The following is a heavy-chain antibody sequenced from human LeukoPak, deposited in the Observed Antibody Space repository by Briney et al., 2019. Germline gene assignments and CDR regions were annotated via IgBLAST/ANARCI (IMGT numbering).Heavy chain of an antibody. J-gene: IGHJ4*02. V-gene: IGHV4-39*01. CDR2: IYYSGST. D-gene: IGHD6-13*01. CDR1: GGSISSSSYY. CDR3: ARHVYSSSWFDY. Sequence: SETLSLTCTVSGGSISSSSYYWGWIRQPPGKRLEWIGSIYYSGSTYYNPPLKSRVTISVDTSKNQLSLKLSSVTAADTAVYYCARHVYSSSWFDYWGQGTLVTVSS.